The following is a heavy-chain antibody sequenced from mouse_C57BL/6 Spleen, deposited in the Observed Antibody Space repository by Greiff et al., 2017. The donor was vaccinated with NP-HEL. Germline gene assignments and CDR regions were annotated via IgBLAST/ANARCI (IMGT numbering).Heavy chain of an antibody. CDR1: GYTFTGYW. J-gene: IGHJ4*01. Sequence: QVQLKESGAELMKPGASVKLSCKATGYTFTGYWIEWVKQRPGHGLEWIGEILPGSGSTNYNEKFKGKATFTADTSSNTAYMQLSSLTTEDSAIYYCARGGFYYYGSSYYAMDYWGQGTSVTVSS. CDR3: ARGGFYYYGSSYYAMDY. D-gene: IGHD1-1*01. CDR2: ILPGSGST. V-gene: IGHV1-9*01.